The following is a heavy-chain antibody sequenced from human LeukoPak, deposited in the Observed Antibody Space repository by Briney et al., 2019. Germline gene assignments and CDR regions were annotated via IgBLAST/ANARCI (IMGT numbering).Heavy chain of an antibody. Sequence: KSGGSLILSCAASGFTFSDYYMSWIRQAPGKGLEWVSYISSSSTYKNYADSVKGRFTISRDNAKNSLFPQINSLRAEDTAVYFCASSARYYASGSSPLYYFDYWGQGTLVTVSS. CDR1: GFTFSDYY. CDR2: ISSSSTYK. V-gene: IGHV3-11*03. CDR3: ASSARYYASGSSPLYYFDY. J-gene: IGHJ4*02. D-gene: IGHD3-10*01.